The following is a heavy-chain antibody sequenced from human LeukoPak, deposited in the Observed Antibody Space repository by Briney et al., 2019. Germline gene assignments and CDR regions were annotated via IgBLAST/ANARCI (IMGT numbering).Heavy chain of an antibody. CDR1: GFTVSSNY. J-gene: IGHJ4*02. CDR2: IYGGGNI. V-gene: IGHV3-53*01. D-gene: IGHD2-2*01. Sequence: GGSLRLSCAASGFTVSSNYMNWVRQAPGKGLEWVSVIYGGGNIYYADSVKGRFTISRDNSKNTLYLQMNSLRAEDTAVYYCARESEGGTGTSCPDYWGQGTLVTVSS. CDR3: ARESEGGTGTSCPDY.